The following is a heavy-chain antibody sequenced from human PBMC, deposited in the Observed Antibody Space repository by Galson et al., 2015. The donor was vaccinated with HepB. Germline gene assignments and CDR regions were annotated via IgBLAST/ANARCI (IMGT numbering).Heavy chain of an antibody. CDR1: GFTFSTHA. D-gene: IGHD4-17*01. CDR2: ISGGGTST. J-gene: IGHJ5*02. V-gene: IGHV3-23*01. Sequence: SLRLSCAASGFTFSTHAMTWVRQVPGKGLEWLSTISGGGTSTYYTDSVKGRFTISRDNSKNTPYPQMRSLRAEDAAVYYCAQGYGLFEPWGQGVLVTVSS. CDR3: AQGYGLFEP.